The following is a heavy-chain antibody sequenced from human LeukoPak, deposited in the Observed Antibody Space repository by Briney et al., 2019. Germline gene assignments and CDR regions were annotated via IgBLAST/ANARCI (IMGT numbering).Heavy chain of an antibody. J-gene: IGHJ4*02. CDR3: LTPAGWVNY. CDR2: IWFDGSNK. V-gene: IGHV3-33*01. Sequence: QSGGSLRLSCAASGFSFSSYGMHWVRQAPGKGLEWGAVIWFDGSNKYYADSVKGRFTISRDNSKNTLYLQMNSLRAEDTGVYYCLTPAGWVNYWGQGTLVTVSS. D-gene: IGHD1-14*01. CDR1: GFSFSSYG.